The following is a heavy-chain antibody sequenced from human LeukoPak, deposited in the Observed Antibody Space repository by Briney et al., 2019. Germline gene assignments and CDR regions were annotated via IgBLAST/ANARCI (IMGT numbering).Heavy chain of an antibody. V-gene: IGHV4-34*01. CDR1: GGSFSGYY. J-gene: IGHJ4*02. CDR3: ARVTGYVIEDSFDY. CDR2: INHSGST. D-gene: IGHD3-22*01. Sequence: PSETLSLTCAVYGGSFSGYYWSWIRQPPGKGLEWIGEINHSGSTNYNPSLKSRVTISVDTSKNQFSLKLSSVTAADTAMYYCARVTGYVIEDSFDYWGQGTLVTVSS.